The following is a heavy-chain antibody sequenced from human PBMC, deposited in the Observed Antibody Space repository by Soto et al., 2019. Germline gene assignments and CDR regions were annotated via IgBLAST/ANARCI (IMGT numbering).Heavy chain of an antibody. CDR3: ARFGIGGCRGGSCFLSYNRYGMDV. Sequence: PGESLKISCKGSGYSFSDFWIGWVRQMPGKGLELMGMIFPGDSEIKYSPPFQGQVTISADKSISTAYVQWGSLKASDTAMYYCARFGIGGCRGGSCFLSYNRYGMDVWGQGTTVPVS. D-gene: IGHD2-15*01. CDR2: IFPGDSEI. V-gene: IGHV5-51*01. CDR1: GYSFSDFW. J-gene: IGHJ6*02.